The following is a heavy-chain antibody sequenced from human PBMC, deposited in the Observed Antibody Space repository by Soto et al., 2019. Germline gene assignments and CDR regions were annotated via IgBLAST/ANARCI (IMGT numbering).Heavy chain of an antibody. D-gene: IGHD3-9*01. CDR1: GFTFSSFA. Sequence: GGSLRLSCAASGFTFSSFAMNWVRQAPGKGLEWVAVISYDGSNKYYADSVKGRFTISRDNSKNTVYLQMSSLKTEDTAVYYCANQIRYSDWFFPFDYWGPGALVTVSS. J-gene: IGHJ4*02. V-gene: IGHV3-30-3*01. CDR3: ANQIRYSDWFFPFDY. CDR2: ISYDGSNK.